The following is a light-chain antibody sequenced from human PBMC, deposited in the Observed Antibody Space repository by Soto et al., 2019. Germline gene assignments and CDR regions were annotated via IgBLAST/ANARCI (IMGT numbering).Light chain of an antibody. CDR1: SADIGAGYD. CDR2: DNS. Sequence: QSVLTQPPSVSGAPGQRVTISCTGNSADIGAGYDVHWYQQLPGAAPKLLIFDNSNRPSGVPDRFSGSKSGTSASLAITGLQAEDEADYYCQANDSSLSGSVFGGGTKLTVL. CDR3: QANDSSLSGSV. V-gene: IGLV1-40*01. J-gene: IGLJ2*01.